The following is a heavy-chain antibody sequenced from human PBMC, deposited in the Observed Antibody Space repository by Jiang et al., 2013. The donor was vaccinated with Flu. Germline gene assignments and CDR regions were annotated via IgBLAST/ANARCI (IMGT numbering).Heavy chain of an antibody. Sequence: LLKPSETLSLTCAVYGGSFSGYYWSWIRQPPGKGLEWIGEINHSGSTNYNPSLKSRVTISVDTSKNQFSLKLSSVTAADTAVYYCARGRSKSGSCPGEDFDYWGQGTLVTVSS. V-gene: IGHV4-34*01. J-gene: IGHJ4*02. CDR3: ARGRSKSGSCPGEDFDY. CDR2: INHSGST. CDR1: GGSFSGYY. D-gene: IGHD6-13*01.